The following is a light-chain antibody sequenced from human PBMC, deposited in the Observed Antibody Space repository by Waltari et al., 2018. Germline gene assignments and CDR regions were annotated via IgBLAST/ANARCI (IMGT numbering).Light chain of an antibody. Sequence: EVVLTQSPATLSLSPGERATLSCRASQSVSDYLVWYQQKPGQAPRLLIYDASKRATGIPPRFSGSGSGTDFTLTISSLEPEDIAVYYCQHRSTWRHTFGGGTMVEIK. V-gene: IGKV3-11*01. J-gene: IGKJ4*01. CDR3: QHRSTWRHT. CDR1: QSVSDY. CDR2: DAS.